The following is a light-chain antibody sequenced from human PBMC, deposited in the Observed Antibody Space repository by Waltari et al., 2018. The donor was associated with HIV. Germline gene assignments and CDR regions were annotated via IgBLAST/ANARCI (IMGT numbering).Light chain of an antibody. CDR3: SSYTSRNTHV. CDR2: EVS. Sequence: QSALTQPASASGSPGQSITISCTGTSSDVGGYDYVSWYQQHPGKAPKLMIYEVSSRPSVVSHRFSGSKSGNTASLTISGLQAEDEADYYCSSYTSRNTHVFGTGTKVTVL. J-gene: IGLJ1*01. V-gene: IGLV2-14*01. CDR1: SSDVGGYDY.